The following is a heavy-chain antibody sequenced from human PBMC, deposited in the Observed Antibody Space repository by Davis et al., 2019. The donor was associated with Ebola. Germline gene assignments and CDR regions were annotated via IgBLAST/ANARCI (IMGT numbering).Heavy chain of an antibody. D-gene: IGHD5-12*01. CDR2: INPNDGRT. CDR1: GYTFTNYY. CDR3: TTPGGQDSGYDVFDI. Sequence: ASVKVSCKASGYTFTNYYMHWVRQAPGQGLEWMGMINPNDGRTIYAQKFQGSVTVTRDTSTTTVYMDLRSLRSEDTALYYCTTPGGQDSGYDVFDIWGQGTMVTVSS. J-gene: IGHJ3*02. V-gene: IGHV1-46*03.